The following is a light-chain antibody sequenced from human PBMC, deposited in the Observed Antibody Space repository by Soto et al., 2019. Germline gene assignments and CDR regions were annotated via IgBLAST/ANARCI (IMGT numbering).Light chain of an antibody. V-gene: IGKV1-9*01. CDR2: AAS. CDR1: QGISSY. CDR3: QQLNSYPLFT. Sequence: IQLTQSPSSLSASVGDRVTITCRASQGISSYLAWYQQKPGKAPKLLIYAASTLQSGVPSRFSGSGSGTDFTLTIGSLQPEDFATYYFQQLNSYPLFTFGPGTKVDIK. J-gene: IGKJ3*01.